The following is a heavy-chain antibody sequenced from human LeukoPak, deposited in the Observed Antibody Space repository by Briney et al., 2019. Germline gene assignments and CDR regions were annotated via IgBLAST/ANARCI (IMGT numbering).Heavy chain of an antibody. CDR3: ARVYYYYNSSGILTLYFDY. CDR1: GYTFTSYY. CDR2: VNPTSGGT. D-gene: IGHD3-22*01. V-gene: IGHV1-2*02. Sequence: GASVNVSCKTSGYTFTSYYMHWVRQAPGQGLEWMGWVNPTSGGTNYAQKFQGRVTMTRDTSISTAYMELSRLRSVDMAVYYCARVYYYYNSSGILTLYFDYWGQGTLVTVSS. J-gene: IGHJ4*02.